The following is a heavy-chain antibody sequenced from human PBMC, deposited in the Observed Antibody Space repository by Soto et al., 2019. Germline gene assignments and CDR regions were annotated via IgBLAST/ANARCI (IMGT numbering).Heavy chain of an antibody. CDR1: GGSISSGGYS. CDR2: IYHSGST. CDR3: SRDQLEGNWFDP. J-gene: IGHJ5*02. V-gene: IGHV4-30-2*01. Sequence: QLQLQESGSGLVRPSQTLSLTCAVSGGSISSGGYSWNWIRQPPGKGLEWIGYIYHSGSTLYNPSLKSRVTISVDKTNKQFSLKLTSVTGADTAVYYCSRDQLEGNWFDPWGQGTLVTVAS. D-gene: IGHD1-1*01.